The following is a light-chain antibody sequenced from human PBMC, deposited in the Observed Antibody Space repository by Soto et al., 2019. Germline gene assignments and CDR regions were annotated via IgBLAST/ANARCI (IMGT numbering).Light chain of an antibody. CDR3: ATWDDSRNGV. CDR1: TSNIESHP. J-gene: IGLJ1*01. V-gene: IGLV1-44*01. CDR2: TNN. Sequence: QSVLTHPPSSSGTPWQRIIISCSGSTSNIESHPVNWFQQVPGAAPKLLIKTNNQRPSGVPDRFSGSKSGASASLAISGLQSEDEATYYCATWDDSRNGVFGSGTKVTVL.